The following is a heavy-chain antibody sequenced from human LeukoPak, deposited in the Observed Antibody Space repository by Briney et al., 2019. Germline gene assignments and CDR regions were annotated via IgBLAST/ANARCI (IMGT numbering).Heavy chain of an antibody. J-gene: IGHJ4*02. Sequence: PGGSLRLSCAASGFTFNYYWMSWVRQAPGKGLEWVANINQAGTEKYYMNSVKGRFTISRDNAKNSLYLQMNSLRAEDTALYYCASLDTTMPPLDSWGQGNLVIASS. D-gene: IGHD2-2*01. CDR2: INQAGTEK. V-gene: IGHV3-7*01. CDR3: ASLDTTMPPLDS. CDR1: GFTFNYYW.